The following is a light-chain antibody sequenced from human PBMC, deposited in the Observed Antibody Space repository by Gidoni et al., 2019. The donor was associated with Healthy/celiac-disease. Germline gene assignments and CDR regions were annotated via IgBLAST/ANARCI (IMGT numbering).Light chain of an antibody. CDR2: GAS. Sequence: EIVMTQSPATLSVSPGERATLYCRASQSVSSNLPWYQQKPGQAPRLLIYGASTRATGIPARCSGSGSGTEFTLTISSRQSEDFAVDYFQQYNNWPLTFGGXTKVEIK. J-gene: IGKJ4*01. CDR1: QSVSSN. V-gene: IGKV3-15*01. CDR3: QQYNNWPLT.